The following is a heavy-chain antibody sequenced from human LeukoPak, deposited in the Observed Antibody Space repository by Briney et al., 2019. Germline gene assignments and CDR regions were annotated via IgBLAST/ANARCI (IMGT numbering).Heavy chain of an antibody. V-gene: IGHV3-7*01. D-gene: IGHD2-2*01. Sequence: GGSLRLSCAASGFTFSSYWMSWVRQAPGKGLEWVANIKQDGSEKYYVDSVKGRFTISRDNARNSLYLQMSSLRADDTAVYYCASQRSEGNFDYWGQGTLVTVSS. CDR3: ASQRSEGNFDY. CDR1: GFTFSSYW. CDR2: IKQDGSEK. J-gene: IGHJ4*02.